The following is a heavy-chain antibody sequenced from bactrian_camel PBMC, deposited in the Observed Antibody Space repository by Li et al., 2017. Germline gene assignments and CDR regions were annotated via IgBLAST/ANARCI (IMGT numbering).Heavy chain of an antibody. D-gene: IGHD2*01. CDR1: GFISRPTY. CDR2: FKFGGEI. J-gene: IGHJ4*01. V-gene: IGHV3S53*01. Sequence: QVQLVESGGGSVQTGGSLRLSCEASGFISRPTYMGWFRQAPGKEREGVAVFKFGGEIDYTDSVKGRFTISQDNAKNTLYLQMNSLRTEDTAMYYCAKGGKIIVQTMPLKKGQGTQVTVS.